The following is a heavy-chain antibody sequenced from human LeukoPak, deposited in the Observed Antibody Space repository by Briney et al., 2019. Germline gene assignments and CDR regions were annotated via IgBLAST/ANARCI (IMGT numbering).Heavy chain of an antibody. Sequence: AGGSLRLSCAASGFTFSSYAMHWARQAPGKGLEWVAVMSYDGSNKYYADSVKGRFTISRDNSKNTLYLQMNSLRAEDTAVYYCARQGGLIDAFDIWGQGTMVTVSS. J-gene: IGHJ3*02. D-gene: IGHD3-16*02. CDR3: ARQGGLIDAFDI. CDR1: GFTFSSYA. CDR2: MSYDGSNK. V-gene: IGHV3-30-3*01.